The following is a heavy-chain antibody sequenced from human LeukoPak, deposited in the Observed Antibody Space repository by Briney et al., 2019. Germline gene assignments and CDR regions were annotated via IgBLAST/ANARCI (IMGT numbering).Heavy chain of an antibody. V-gene: IGHV1-18*01. D-gene: IGHD4-17*01. CDR2: MSAYDGTT. CDR1: GYTFTSYG. CDR3: ARYSYGDSAVDY. Sequence: ASVKVSCKASGYTFTSYGISWVRQAPGQGLEWMGWMSAYDGTTNYAQKLQGRVTMTTDTSTSTAHMELRSLGSDDTAVYFCARYSYGDSAVDYWGQGTLVTVSS. J-gene: IGHJ4*02.